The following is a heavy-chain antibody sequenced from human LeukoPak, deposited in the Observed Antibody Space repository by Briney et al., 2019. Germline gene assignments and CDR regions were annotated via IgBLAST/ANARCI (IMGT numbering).Heavy chain of an antibody. D-gene: IGHD2-8*02. CDR1: GFSFTAVY. J-gene: IGHJ4*02. CDR2: IHPRRGDT. V-gene: IGHV1-2*02. CDR3: ARDRPFTGGLRGFAY. Sequence: ASVNVSSTPSGFSFTAVYIHSVPQAPGQGLEWMGWIHPRRGDTNYAQKFQGRVTITADESTNTAYMELSSLRSEDTAVYYRARDRPFTGGLRGFAYCGQGTLVTVSS.